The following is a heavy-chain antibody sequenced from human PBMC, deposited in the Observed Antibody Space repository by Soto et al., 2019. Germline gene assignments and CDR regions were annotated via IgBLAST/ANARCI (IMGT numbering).Heavy chain of an antibody. CDR3: ARATSFSGHHGY. J-gene: IGHJ4*02. Sequence: PSETLSLTCTVSGGSFSSGGYYWSWIRQLPGKCLEWIGYIYYSGSTYYNPSLKSRFTIXXXTXXXXXSLXLXSVTAADTAVYYCARATSFSGHHGYWGQGTLVTVSS. D-gene: IGHD2-8*02. CDR1: GGSFSSGGYY. CDR2: IYYSGST. V-gene: IGHV4-31*03.